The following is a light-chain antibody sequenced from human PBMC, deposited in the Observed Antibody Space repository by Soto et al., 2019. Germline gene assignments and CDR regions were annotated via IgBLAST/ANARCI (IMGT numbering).Light chain of an antibody. CDR3: QPYDDLPFT. J-gene: IGKJ3*01. Sequence: DIQMTQSPSSLSASVGDRVTITCRASQSISSYLNWYQQKPGKAPKLLIYAASSLQSGVPSRFSGSGSGTDFTLTISSLQPEDIATYYCQPYDDLPFTFGPGTKVDIK. CDR2: AAS. CDR1: QSISSY. V-gene: IGKV1-39*01.